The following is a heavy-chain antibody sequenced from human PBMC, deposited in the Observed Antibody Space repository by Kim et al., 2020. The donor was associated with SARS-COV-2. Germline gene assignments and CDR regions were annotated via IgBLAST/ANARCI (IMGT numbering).Heavy chain of an antibody. V-gene: IGHV3-66*01. CDR3: ARAGYSSGWSGDLFDY. Sequence: DSVKGRFPIPRDNAKNTLYLQRNSLRAEDTAVYYCARAGYSSGWSGDLFDYWGQGTLVTVSS. D-gene: IGHD6-19*01. J-gene: IGHJ4*02.